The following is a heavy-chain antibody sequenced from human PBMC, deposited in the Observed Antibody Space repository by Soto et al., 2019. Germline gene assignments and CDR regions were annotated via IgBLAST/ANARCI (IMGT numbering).Heavy chain of an antibody. CDR1: GGSISSYY. CDR3: ARLTFLEDFDAFDI. Sequence: SETLSLTCTVSGGSISSYYWSWIRQPPGKGLEWIGYIYYSGSTNYNPSLKSRVTISVDTSKNQFSLKLSSVTAADTAVYYCARLTFLEDFDAFDIWGQGTMVTVSS. CDR2: IYYSGST. J-gene: IGHJ3*02. D-gene: IGHD3-3*02. V-gene: IGHV4-59*01.